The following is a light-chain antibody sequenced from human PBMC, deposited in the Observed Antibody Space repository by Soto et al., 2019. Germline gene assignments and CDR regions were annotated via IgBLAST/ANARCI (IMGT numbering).Light chain of an antibody. Sequence: QSALTQPASVSGSPGQSITSSCTGTSSDIGDYKYVSWYQQHPGNPPKLIIYDVSDRPSGVSNRFSGSKSGNTASLTISGLQAEDEANYYCSSYTITSAYWVFGGGTQLTVL. CDR1: SSDIGDYKY. CDR3: SSYTITSAYWV. V-gene: IGLV2-14*03. J-gene: IGLJ3*02. CDR2: DVS.